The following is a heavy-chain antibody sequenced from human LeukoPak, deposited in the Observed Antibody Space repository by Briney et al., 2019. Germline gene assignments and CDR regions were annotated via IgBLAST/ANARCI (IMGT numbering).Heavy chain of an antibody. J-gene: IGHJ4*02. D-gene: IGHD6-19*01. V-gene: IGHV4-39*01. CDR3: ARHKLWLHDPFDY. Sequence: PSETLSLTCTVSGGSISGSSYYWGWIRQPPGKGLEWIGSIYYSGSTYYNPSLKSRVTISVDTSKNQFSLKLSSVTAADTAVYYCARHKLWLHDPFDYWGQGTLVTVSS. CDR1: GGSISGSSYY. CDR2: IYYSGST.